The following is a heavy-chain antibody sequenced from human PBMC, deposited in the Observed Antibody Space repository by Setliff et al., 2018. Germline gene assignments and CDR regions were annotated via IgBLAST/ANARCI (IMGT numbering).Heavy chain of an antibody. CDR1: GYSFTSYW. D-gene: IGHD3-3*01. J-gene: IGHJ6*03. V-gene: IGHV5-51*01. Sequence: GESLKISCKGSGYSFTSYWIGWVRQMPGKGLEWMGIIYPGDSDTRYSPSFQGQVTISADKSISTAYLQWSSLKASDTAMYYCARAEHGYDFWSGYYGYYYYYMDVWGKGTTVTVSS. CDR3: ARAEHGYDFWSGYYGYYYYYMDV. CDR2: IYPGDSDT.